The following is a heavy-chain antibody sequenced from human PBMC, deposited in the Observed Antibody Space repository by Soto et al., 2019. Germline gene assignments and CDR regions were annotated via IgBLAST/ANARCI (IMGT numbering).Heavy chain of an antibody. Sequence: ASETLSLTCTVSGGSISSGGYYWSWIRQHPGKGLEWIGYIYYSGSTYYNPSLKSRVTISVDTSKNQFSLKLSSVTAADTAVYYCARPVPYYYYMDVWGKGTTVTVSS. CDR1: GGSISSGGYY. D-gene: IGHD3-10*01. V-gene: IGHV4-31*03. J-gene: IGHJ6*03. CDR3: ARPVPYYYYMDV. CDR2: IYYSGST.